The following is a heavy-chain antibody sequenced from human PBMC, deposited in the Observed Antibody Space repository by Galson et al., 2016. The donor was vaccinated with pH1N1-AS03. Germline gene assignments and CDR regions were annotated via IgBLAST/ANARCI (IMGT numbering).Heavy chain of an antibody. CDR2: VKGVFRTT. D-gene: IGHD1-14*01. V-gene: IGHV1-69*05. CDR3: ATAGNSFGIRGFDY. J-gene: IGHJ4*02. CDR1: GLTFSSYA. Sequence: SVKVSCKASGLTFSSYAISWVRQAPGQGLEWMGGVKGVFRTTNYAQKFQGRITITMDQSTGTAYMEVSSLRAEDTAVYYCATAGNSFGIRGFDYWGQGTPVTVFS.